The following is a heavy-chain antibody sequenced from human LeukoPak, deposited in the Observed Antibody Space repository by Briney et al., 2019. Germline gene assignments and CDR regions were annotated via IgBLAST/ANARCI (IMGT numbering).Heavy chain of an antibody. V-gene: IGHV3-23*01. D-gene: IGHD1-26*01. CDR3: AKVLGGATSGSVDY. CDR1: GFTFSSYA. Sequence: GGSLRLSCAASGFTFSSYAMSWVRQAPGKGLEWVSAISGSGGSTYYADSVKGRFTISRDNSKNTLYLQMNSLRAEDTAVYYCAKVLGGATSGSVDYWGQGTLVTVSS. J-gene: IGHJ4*02. CDR2: ISGSGGST.